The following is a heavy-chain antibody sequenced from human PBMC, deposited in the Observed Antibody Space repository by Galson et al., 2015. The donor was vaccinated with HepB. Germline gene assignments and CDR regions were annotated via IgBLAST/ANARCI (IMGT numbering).Heavy chain of an antibody. D-gene: IGHD6-6*01. CDR3: AKSARPAFYYFGMDV. J-gene: IGHJ6*02. CDR1: GYSFTSYW. CDR2: IDPGDSDT. Sequence: QSGAEVKKPGESLKISCKGSGYSFTSYWIGWVRQMPGKGLEWMGIIDPGDSDTRYSPSFQGQVTISADKSISTTYLQWSSLKASDTAMYYCAKSARPAFYYFGMDVRGQGTTVTVSS. V-gene: IGHV5-51*01.